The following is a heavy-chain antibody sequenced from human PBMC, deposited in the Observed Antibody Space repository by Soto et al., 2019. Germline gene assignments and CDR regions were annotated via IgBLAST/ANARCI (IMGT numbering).Heavy chain of an antibody. CDR3: AKPLKGYYDSSGYTDPSDYYYYYGMDV. CDR1: GFTFSSYA. D-gene: IGHD3-22*01. CDR2: ISGSGGST. J-gene: IGHJ6*02. V-gene: IGHV3-23*01. Sequence: EVQLLESGGGLVQPGGSLRLSCAASGFTFSSYAMSWVRQAPGKGLEWVSAISGSGGSTYYADSVKGRFTISRDNSKNTLYLQMNSLRAEDTAVYYCAKPLKGYYDSSGYTDPSDYYYYYGMDVWGQGTTVTVSS.